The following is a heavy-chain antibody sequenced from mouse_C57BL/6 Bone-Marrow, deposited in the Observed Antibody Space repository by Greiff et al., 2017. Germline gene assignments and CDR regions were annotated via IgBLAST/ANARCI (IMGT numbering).Heavy chain of an antibody. J-gene: IGHJ2*01. D-gene: IGHD2-4*01. V-gene: IGHV1-81*01. CDR2: IYPRSGNT. Sequence: QVQLQQSGAELARPGASVKLSCKASGYTFTSYGISWVKQRTGQGLEWIGEIYPRSGNTYYNEKFKGKSTLTVDKSSSTAYMQLSSLTSEDSAVYYCAREGLRRGFDYWGQGTTLTVSS. CDR1: GYTFTSYG. CDR3: AREGLRRGFDY.